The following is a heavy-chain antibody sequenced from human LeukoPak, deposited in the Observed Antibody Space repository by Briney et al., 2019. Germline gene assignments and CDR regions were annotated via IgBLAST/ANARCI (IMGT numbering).Heavy chain of an antibody. D-gene: IGHD3-22*01. CDR2: IYPGDSDT. Sequence: GESLKISCKGSGYSFSNYWIAWVRQMPGKGLEWMGIIYPGDSDTRYSPSFQGQVTISADKSINTAYLQWNSLKASDTAMYYCARPKIQAGYDAFDIWGQGTMVTVSS. V-gene: IGHV5-51*01. CDR1: GYSFSNYW. J-gene: IGHJ3*02. CDR3: ARPKIQAGYDAFDI.